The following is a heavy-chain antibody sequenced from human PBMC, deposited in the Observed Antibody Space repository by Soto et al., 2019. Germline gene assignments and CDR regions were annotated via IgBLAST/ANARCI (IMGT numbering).Heavy chain of an antibody. V-gene: IGHV4-39*01. D-gene: IGHD3-10*01. CDR1: GGSISSSSYY. Sequence: QLQLQESGPGLVKPSETLSLTCTVSGGSISSSSYYWGWIRQPPGKGLEWIGSIYYSGSTYYNPSLKSRVTISVDTSKNQFSLKLSSVTAADTAVYYCARQTMVRGVNFDYWGQGTLVTFSS. CDR2: IYYSGST. J-gene: IGHJ4*02. CDR3: ARQTMVRGVNFDY.